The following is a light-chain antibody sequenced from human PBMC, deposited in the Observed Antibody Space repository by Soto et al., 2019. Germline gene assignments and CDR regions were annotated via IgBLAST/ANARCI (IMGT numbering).Light chain of an antibody. CDR2: SNN. V-gene: IGLV1-44*01. CDR1: SSHIGSNT. CDR3: AAWDDSLNGVWV. Sequence: QSVLTQPPSASGTPGQRVTISCSGSSSHIGSNTVNWYQQLPGTAPKLLIYSNNQRPSGVPDRFSGSKSGTSASLAISGLHSEDEADYYCAAWDDSLNGVWVFGGGTKVTVL. J-gene: IGLJ3*02.